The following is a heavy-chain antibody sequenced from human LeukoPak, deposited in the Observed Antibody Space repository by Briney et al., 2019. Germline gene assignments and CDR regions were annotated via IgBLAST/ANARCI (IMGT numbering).Heavy chain of an antibody. Sequence: PSETLSLTCTVSGGSISSYYWSWLRQPPGKGLEWIGYIYYSGSTNYNPSLKSRVTISVDTSKNQFSLKLSSVTTADTAVYYCARHSSGWDYFDYWGQGTLVTVSS. CDR3: ARHSSGWDYFDY. CDR1: GGSISSYY. D-gene: IGHD6-19*01. J-gene: IGHJ4*02. V-gene: IGHV4-59*01. CDR2: IYYSGST.